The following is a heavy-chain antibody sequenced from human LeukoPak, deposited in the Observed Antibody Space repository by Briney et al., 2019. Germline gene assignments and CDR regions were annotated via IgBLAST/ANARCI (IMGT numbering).Heavy chain of an antibody. D-gene: IGHD4-17*01. Sequence: SETLSLTCSVSGGSISNHYWSWIRQSPEKGLEWIGYSYYKVSTNYNPSLRSRVTISVDTSKNQFSLKLSSVTAADTAVYYCARLGKSGMTTVTTRAFDIWGQGTVVTASS. V-gene: IGHV4-59*11. CDR3: ARLGKSGMTTVTTRAFDI. J-gene: IGHJ3*02. CDR1: GGSISNHY. CDR2: SYYKVST.